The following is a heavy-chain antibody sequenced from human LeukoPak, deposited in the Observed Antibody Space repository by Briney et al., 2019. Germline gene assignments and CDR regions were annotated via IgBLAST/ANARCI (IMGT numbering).Heavy chain of an antibody. D-gene: IGHD3-3*01. CDR1: GFTFSSHS. V-gene: IGHV3-33*08. Sequence: GGSLRLSCAASGFTFSSHSMNWVRQAPGKGLEWVAVIWYDGSHKYHADSVKGRITVSRDNSKNTVYLQMNSLRAEDTAVYYCARDRIYDFIKNTDDYHYGMDVWGQGTTVTVSS. J-gene: IGHJ6*02. CDR3: ARDRIYDFIKNTDDYHYGMDV. CDR2: IWYDGSHK.